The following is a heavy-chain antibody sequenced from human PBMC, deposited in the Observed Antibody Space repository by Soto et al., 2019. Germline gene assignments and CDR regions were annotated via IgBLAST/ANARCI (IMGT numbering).Heavy chain of an antibody. CDR1: GFTFSSYS. V-gene: IGHV3-21*01. CDR2: ISSSSSYI. Sequence: LRLSCAASGFTFSSYSMNWVRQAPGKGLEWVSSISSSSSYIYYADSVKGRFTISRDNAKNSLYLQMNSLRAEDTAVYYCAREPRIAAAPFYDYWGQGTLVTVS. CDR3: AREPRIAAAPFYDY. D-gene: IGHD6-13*01. J-gene: IGHJ4*02.